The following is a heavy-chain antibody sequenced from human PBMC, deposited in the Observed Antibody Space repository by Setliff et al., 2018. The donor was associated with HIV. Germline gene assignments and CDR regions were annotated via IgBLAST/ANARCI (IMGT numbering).Heavy chain of an antibody. D-gene: IGHD3-3*01. J-gene: IGHJ4*02. CDR1: GDSISSYY. Sequence: KPSETLSLTCTVSGDSISSYYWSWIRQPPGKGLEWIGYIYTSGITDYNPSLKSRVTISGDTSKNQFSLKLSSVTAADTAVYYCAGFSYNFWVYRFDHWGQGALVTVSS. CDR2: IYTSGIT. CDR3: AGFSYNFWVYRFDH. V-gene: IGHV4-4*08.